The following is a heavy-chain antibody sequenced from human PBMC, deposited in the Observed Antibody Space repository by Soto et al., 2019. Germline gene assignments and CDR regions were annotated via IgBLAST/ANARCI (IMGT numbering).Heavy chain of an antibody. CDR3: LRDGYPAWVYGVDV. J-gene: IGHJ6*02. Sequence: GRSLRLSXAASAFTFSSLWMHWVRQAQGTGMVWVSRMNRDGSPTNYADSVKGRFTLSRDNARNTLYLQMNSLRAEDTGVYYCLRDGYPAWVYGVDVWGQGTTVPVSS. CDR2: MNRDGSPT. D-gene: IGHD1-1*01. V-gene: IGHV3-74*01. CDR1: AFTFSSLW.